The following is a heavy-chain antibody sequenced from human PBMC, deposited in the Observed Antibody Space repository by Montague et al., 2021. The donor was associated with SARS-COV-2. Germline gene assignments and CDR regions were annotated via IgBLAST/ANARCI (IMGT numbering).Heavy chain of an antibody. CDR3: ASSGITLTGLDAFDI. CDR2: TYYRSKWYS. Sequence: CAISGDSVSSKSVAWNWIRQSPSRGLEWLGRTYYRSKWYSDYAEXFKXRLVITPDTSKNQVSLQLNSVIPEDTAVYFCASSGITLTGLDAFDIWGQGTMVTVSS. CDR1: GDSVSSKSVA. V-gene: IGHV6-1*01. J-gene: IGHJ3*02. D-gene: IGHD3-9*01.